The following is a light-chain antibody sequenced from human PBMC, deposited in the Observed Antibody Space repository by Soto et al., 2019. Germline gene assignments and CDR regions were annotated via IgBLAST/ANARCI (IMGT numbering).Light chain of an antibody. J-gene: IGKJ1*01. CDR2: KAS. V-gene: IGKV1-5*03. CDR3: QHYNSYSEA. Sequence: DIQMTQSPYTLSGSVGDRVTITCRASQTISSWLAWYQQKPGKAPKLLIYKASTLKSGVPSTFSGSGSGTELTLTISRLQPDDFATYYCQHYNSYSEAFGQGTKVELK. CDR1: QTISSW.